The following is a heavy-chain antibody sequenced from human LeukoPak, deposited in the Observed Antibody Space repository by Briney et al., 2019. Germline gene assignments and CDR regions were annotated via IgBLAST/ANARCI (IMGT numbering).Heavy chain of an antibody. CDR3: ARLSLYCTSTSCYTRDY. J-gene: IGHJ4*02. CDR1: GGSISSGDYY. Sequence: SETLSLTCTVSGGSISSGDYYWSWIRQPPGKGLEWIGYIYYSGSTYYNPSLKSRVTISVDTSKNQFSLKLSSVTAADTAVYYCARLSLYCTSTSCYTRDYWGQGTLVTVSS. CDR2: IYYSGST. D-gene: IGHD2-2*02. V-gene: IGHV4-30-4*08.